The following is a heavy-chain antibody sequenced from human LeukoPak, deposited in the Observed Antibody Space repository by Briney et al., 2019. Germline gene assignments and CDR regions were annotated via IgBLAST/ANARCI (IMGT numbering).Heavy chain of an antibody. V-gene: IGHV4-39*07. CDR3: ARGKLERHYYYYYMDV. CDR2: INHSGST. CDR1: GGSISSSDYY. D-gene: IGHD1-1*01. Sequence: SETLSLTCTVSGGSISSSDYYWSWIRQPPGKGLEWIGEINHSGSTNYNPSLKSRVTISVDTSKNQFSLKLSSVTAADTAVYYCARGKLERHYYYYYMDVWGKGTTVTVSS. J-gene: IGHJ6*03.